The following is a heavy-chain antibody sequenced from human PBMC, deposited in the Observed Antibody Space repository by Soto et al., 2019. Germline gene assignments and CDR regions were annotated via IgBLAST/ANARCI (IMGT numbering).Heavy chain of an antibody. CDR2: INHSGSA. D-gene: IGHD6-19*01. Sequence: SETLSLTCAVYGESFSGYIWTWIRQTPRKGLQWIGQINHSGSASYNPSLKSRVTISVHTSNSQFSLELSSVTAADTAVYYCARGLITGSHYSGGWYYFDSWGQGTQVTV. V-gene: IGHV4-34*01. J-gene: IGHJ4*02. CDR1: GESFSGYI. CDR3: ARGLITGSHYSGGWYYFDS.